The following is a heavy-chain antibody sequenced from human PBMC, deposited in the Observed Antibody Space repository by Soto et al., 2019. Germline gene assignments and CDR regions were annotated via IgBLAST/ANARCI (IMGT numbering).Heavy chain of an antibody. Sequence: GGSLRLSCAASGFTFSSYGMHWVRQAPGKGLEWVAVISYDGSTYYADSVKGRFTISRDNSKNTLYLQMNSLRAEDTAVYYCARDRIPTGMDVWGQGTTVTVSS. CDR3: ARDRIPTGMDV. J-gene: IGHJ6*02. CDR1: GFTFSSYG. CDR2: ISYDGST. V-gene: IGHV3-33*08.